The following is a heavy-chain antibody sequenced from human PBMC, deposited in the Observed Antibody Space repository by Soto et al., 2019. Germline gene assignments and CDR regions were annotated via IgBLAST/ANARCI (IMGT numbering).Heavy chain of an antibody. Sequence: SETLSLTCTVSGGSINSGDYYWSWIRQHPGKGLEWIGYIYYSGSTSYNPSPKSRVTISVDTSKNQFSLNLNSVTAADTAVYYCAREGYNYNGMDVWGQGTTVTVSS. CDR1: GGSINSGDYY. CDR3: AREGYNYNGMDV. CDR2: IYYSGST. V-gene: IGHV4-31*03. J-gene: IGHJ6*02.